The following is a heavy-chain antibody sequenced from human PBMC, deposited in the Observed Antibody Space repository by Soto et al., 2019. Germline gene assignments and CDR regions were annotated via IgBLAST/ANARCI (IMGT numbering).Heavy chain of an antibody. J-gene: IGHJ4*02. D-gene: IGHD3-16*02. CDR2: IIPLFGTT. Sequence: SVRVSCKAFGGTFSSYAISWVRQAPGQGLEWMGGIIPLFGTTNYAPKFQGRVAITADERARTAYMDLSSLKSEDTAVYYCATNNRASYHFDYWGQGTLVTVSS. V-gene: IGHV1-69*13. CDR1: GGTFSSYA. CDR3: ATNNRASYHFDY.